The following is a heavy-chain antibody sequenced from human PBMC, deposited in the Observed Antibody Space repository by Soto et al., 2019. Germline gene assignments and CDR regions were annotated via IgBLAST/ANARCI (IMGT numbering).Heavy chain of an antibody. D-gene: IGHD2-21*02. J-gene: IGHJ6*02. CDR2: IWYDGSNK. CDR3: ARVALLGNGMDV. V-gene: IGHV3-33*01. CDR1: GFTFSSYG. Sequence: GGSLRLSCAASGFTFSSYGMHWVRQAPGKGLEWVAVIWYDGSNKYYADSVKGRFTISRDNSKNTLYLQMNSLRAEDTAVYYCARVALLGNGMDVWGQGTTVTVSS.